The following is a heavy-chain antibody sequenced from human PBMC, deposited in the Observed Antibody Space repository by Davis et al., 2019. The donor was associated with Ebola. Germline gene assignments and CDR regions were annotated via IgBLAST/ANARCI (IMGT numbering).Heavy chain of an antibody. CDR3: ARDLDAEEAFDI. Sequence: PSETLSLTCTVSGGSISSYYWSWIRQPPGKGLEWIGYIYYSGSTNYNPSLKSRVTISVDTSKNQFSLKLSSVTAAVTAVYYCARDLDAEEAFDIWGQGTMVTVSS. V-gene: IGHV4-59*01. CDR2: IYYSGST. J-gene: IGHJ3*02. CDR1: GGSISSYY.